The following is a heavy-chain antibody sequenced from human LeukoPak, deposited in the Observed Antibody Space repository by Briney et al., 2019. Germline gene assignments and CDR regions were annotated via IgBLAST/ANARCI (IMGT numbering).Heavy chain of an antibody. D-gene: IGHD1-20*01. J-gene: IGHJ4*01. CDR1: GGSISSSFYY. CDR3: ARSVHNWNDYFGY. Sequence: SETLSLTCTVSGGSISSSFYYWGWIRQPPGKGLEWIGSIYHSGSTYYNPSLKSRVTISVDTSKNQFSLKLSSVTAADTAVYYCARSVHNWNDYFGYWGQGTLVTVSS. V-gene: IGHV4-39*07. CDR2: IYHSGST.